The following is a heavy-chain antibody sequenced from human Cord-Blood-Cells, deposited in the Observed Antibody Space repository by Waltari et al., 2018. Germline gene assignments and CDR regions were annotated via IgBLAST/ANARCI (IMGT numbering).Heavy chain of an antibody. CDR3: ARDRLPHPYSSSYWYFDL. D-gene: IGHD6-6*01. CDR1: GDSVSSNSAA. J-gene: IGHJ2*01. Sequence: QVQLQQSGPGLVKPSQTLSLTCAISGDSVSSNSAAWNWIRQSPSRGLEWLGRTYYRSKWYNDYAVSVKSRITINPDTSKNQFSLKLNSVTPEDTAVYYCARDRLPHPYSSSYWYFDLWGRGTLVTVSS. CDR2: TYYRSKWYN. V-gene: IGHV6-1*01.